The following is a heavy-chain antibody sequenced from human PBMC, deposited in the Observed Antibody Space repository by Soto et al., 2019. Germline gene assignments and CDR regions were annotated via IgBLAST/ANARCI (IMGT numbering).Heavy chain of an antibody. V-gene: IGHV4-59*01. D-gene: IGHD3-10*01. CDR2: IYYSGST. J-gene: IGHJ6*02. CDR1: GGSISSYY. CDR3: AREGLDPTSGGMDV. Sequence: QVQLQESGPGLVKPSETLSLTCTVSGGSISSYYWSWIRQPPGKGLEWIGYIYYSGSTNYNPSLKSRVTISVDTSKNQFSLKLSSVTAADTAVYYCAREGLDPTSGGMDVWGQGTTVTVSS.